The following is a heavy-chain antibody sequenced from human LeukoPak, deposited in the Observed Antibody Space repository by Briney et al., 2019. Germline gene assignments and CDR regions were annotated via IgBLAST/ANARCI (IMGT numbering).Heavy chain of an antibody. J-gene: IGHJ4*02. CDR1: GFTFNRYA. CDR2: ISGGGTKT. D-gene: IGHD4-17*01. Sequence: GVSLRLSCAASGFTFNRYAVTWVRGAPGKGLEWVSSISGGGTKTYYAEYVKGRFNISRENSKKTLYLQMSSLRAEDTAVYFCARGGPSNGDYSSFDYWGQGTLVTVSS. V-gene: IGHV3-23*01. CDR3: ARGGPSNGDYSSFDY.